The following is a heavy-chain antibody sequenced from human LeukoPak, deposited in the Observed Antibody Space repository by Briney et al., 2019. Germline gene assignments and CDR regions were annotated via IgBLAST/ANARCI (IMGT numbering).Heavy chain of an antibody. Sequence: SETLSLTCSVSGASIDRSTYYWGWIRQPPGKGLEWIGSVYYSGSTYYNSALKSRVTISVDTSKNQFSLKLYSVTAADTSVYFCARIAAPGLAWGQGTLVTVSS. CDR1: GASIDRSTYY. CDR3: ARIAAPGLA. V-gene: IGHV4-39*01. D-gene: IGHD6-25*01. J-gene: IGHJ5*02. CDR2: VYYSGST.